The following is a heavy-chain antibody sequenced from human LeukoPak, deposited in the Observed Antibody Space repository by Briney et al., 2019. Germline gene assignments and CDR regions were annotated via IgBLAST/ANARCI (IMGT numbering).Heavy chain of an antibody. CDR1: GFNFSASA. CDR2: IRSKTHSYAT. Sequence: GGSLRLSCAASGFNFSASAMHWVRQASGKGLEWVGRIRSKTHSYATTYAASVTGRFTISRDDSKNTAYLQMGSLTTKDTAMYYCTRRSIDPTTTEDYWGQGTLVTVSS. J-gene: IGHJ4*02. D-gene: IGHD1-7*01. CDR3: TRRSIDPTTTEDY. V-gene: IGHV3-73*01.